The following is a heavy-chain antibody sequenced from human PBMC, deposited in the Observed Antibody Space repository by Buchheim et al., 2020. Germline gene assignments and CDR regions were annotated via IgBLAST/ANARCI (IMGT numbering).Heavy chain of an antibody. D-gene: IGHD4-23*01. Sequence: QLQLQESGPGLVKPSETLSLTCFVSGDSIGSSSYYWGWVRQSPGKGLEWIAIAYYTGTTFYNPSLKSRVTISVDTSKNQLFLKLTSVTAADTAVYYCARDAVEDYGGNHDYWGQGTL. CDR1: GDSIGSSSYY. CDR2: AYYTGTT. V-gene: IGHV4-39*07. CDR3: ARDAVEDYGGNHDY. J-gene: IGHJ4*02.